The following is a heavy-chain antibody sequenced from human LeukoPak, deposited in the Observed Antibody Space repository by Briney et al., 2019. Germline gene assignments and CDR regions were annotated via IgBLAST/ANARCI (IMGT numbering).Heavy chain of an antibody. CDR2: ISYDGSNE. D-gene: IGHD3-22*01. CDR3: ARGDSFYYDSSDLPHAFGI. CDR1: GFNFGNAA. Sequence: GGSLRLSCAASGFNFGNAAMHWVRKAPGKGLDWVALISYDGSNEYYADSVKGRFTISRDNSKTTLFLQMNSLRLEDTAVYYCARGDSFYYDSSDLPHAFGIWGQGTMVTVSS. J-gene: IGHJ3*02. V-gene: IGHV3-30*04.